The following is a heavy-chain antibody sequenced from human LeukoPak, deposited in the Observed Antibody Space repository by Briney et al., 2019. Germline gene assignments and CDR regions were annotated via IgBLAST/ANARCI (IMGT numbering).Heavy chain of an antibody. CDR3: AREPNYYDSSGYCY. CDR1: GYTFTSYG. CDR2: ISAYNGNT. V-gene: IGHV1-18*01. D-gene: IGHD3-22*01. J-gene: IGHJ4*02. Sequence: RASVKVSCTASGYTFTSYGISWVRQAPAQGLEWMGWISAYNGNTNYAQKLQGRVTMTTDTSTSTAYMELRSLRSDDTAVYYCAREPNYYDSSGYCYWGQGTLVTVSS.